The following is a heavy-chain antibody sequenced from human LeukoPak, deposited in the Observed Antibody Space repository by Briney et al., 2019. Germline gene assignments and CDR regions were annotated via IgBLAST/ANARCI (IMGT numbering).Heavy chain of an antibody. D-gene: IGHD6-19*01. CDR3: ARGFKSSGWYGQITIYYYYYYMDV. V-gene: IGHV1-8*01. Sequence: ASVSVSCKASGYTFTSYYINWVRQAAGQGPEGMGWMNPNSGNTDYAQSFQGRVTMTRNTSISTAYMELSSLRSEDTAVYYCARGFKSSGWYGQITIYYYYYYMDVWGKGTTVTVSS. CDR2: MNPNSGNT. CDR1: GYTFTSYY. J-gene: IGHJ6*03.